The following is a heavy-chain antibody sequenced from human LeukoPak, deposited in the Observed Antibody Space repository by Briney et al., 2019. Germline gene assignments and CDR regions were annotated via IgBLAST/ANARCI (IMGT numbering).Heavy chain of an antibody. CDR1: GFTFSSYA. CDR2: ISGSGGST. J-gene: IGHJ4*02. V-gene: IGHV3-23*01. D-gene: IGHD3-22*01. Sequence: GGSLRLSCAASGFTFSSYAMSWVRQAPGKGLEWVSAISGSGGSTYYADSVKGRFTISRDNSKNTLYLQMNSLRAEDTAVYYCSYDSSGYNYYFDHWGQGTLVTVSS. CDR3: SYDSSGYNYYFDH.